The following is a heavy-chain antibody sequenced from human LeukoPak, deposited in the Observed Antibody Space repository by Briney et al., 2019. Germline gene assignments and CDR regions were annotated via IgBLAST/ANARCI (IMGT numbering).Heavy chain of an antibody. CDR2: ISYDGNDT. J-gene: IGHJ3*02. CDR3: ARDFYDYALAGAFDI. Sequence: GGSLRLSCAASGFSFRSHGMHWVSQAPGKGLEWVALISYDGNDTSYTTSVSGRFTISRENSRNTLYLQMNSLRAEDTAVYYCARDFYDYALAGAFDIWGQGTMVTVSS. D-gene: IGHD3-16*01. V-gene: IGHV3-30*06. CDR1: GFSFRSHG.